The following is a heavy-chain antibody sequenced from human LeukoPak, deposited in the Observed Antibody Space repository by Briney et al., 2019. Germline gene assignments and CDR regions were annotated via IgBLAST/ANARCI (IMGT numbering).Heavy chain of an antibody. D-gene: IGHD4-17*01. Sequence: PXETLSLTCAVSGGSFSGYYWTWIRQPPGKGLEWIGEINHSGGANYNPSLKSRVTISLDTSKNQFSLKLSSVTAADTALYYCARGQGTVTTHWGQGTLVTVSS. CDR3: ARGQGTVTTH. V-gene: IGHV4-34*01. CDR2: INHSGGA. CDR1: GGSFSGYY. J-gene: IGHJ4*02.